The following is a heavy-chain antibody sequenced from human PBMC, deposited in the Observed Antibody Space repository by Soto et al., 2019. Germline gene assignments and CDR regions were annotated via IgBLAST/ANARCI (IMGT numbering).Heavy chain of an antibody. CDR1: GYTFTSYG. Sequence: GASVKVSCRASGYTFTSYGISWVRQAPGQGLEWMGWINPNNGNTNYAQKLQGRVTMTRNTSISTAYMELSSLRSEDTAVYYCARVSSSSSSRFNGMDVWGQGTTVTVSS. D-gene: IGHD6-6*01. J-gene: IGHJ6*02. CDR2: INPNNGNT. CDR3: ARVSSSSSSRFNGMDV. V-gene: IGHV1-18*01.